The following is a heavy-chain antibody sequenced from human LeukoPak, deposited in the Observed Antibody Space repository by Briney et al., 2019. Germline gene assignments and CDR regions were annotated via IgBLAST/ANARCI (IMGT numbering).Heavy chain of an antibody. CDR3: ARALGIIMIVAFPYYFDY. Sequence: PSETLSLTCAVSGGSISSNNWWGWVRQPPGKGLEWIGEIYHSGSPNYNPSLKSRVTISVDTSKNQFSLKLSSVTAADTAVYYCARALGIIMIVAFPYYFDYWGQGTLVTVSS. CDR1: GGSISSNNW. CDR2: IYHSGSP. J-gene: IGHJ4*02. D-gene: IGHD3-22*01. V-gene: IGHV4-4*02.